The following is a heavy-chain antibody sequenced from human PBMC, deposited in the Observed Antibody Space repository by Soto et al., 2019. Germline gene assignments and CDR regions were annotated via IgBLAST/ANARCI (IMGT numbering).Heavy chain of an antibody. J-gene: IGHJ5*02. CDR3: ARVDIVVVVAATPTWFDP. D-gene: IGHD2-15*01. Sequence: QVQLVQSGAEVKKPGASVKVSCKASGYTFTSYGISWVRQAPGQGLEWMGWISAYNGNTNYAQKLQGRVTMTTDTSTSTAYMELRSLRSDDTAVYYCARVDIVVVVAATPTWFDPWGQGTLVTVS. CDR2: ISAYNGNT. CDR1: GYTFTSYG. V-gene: IGHV1-18*01.